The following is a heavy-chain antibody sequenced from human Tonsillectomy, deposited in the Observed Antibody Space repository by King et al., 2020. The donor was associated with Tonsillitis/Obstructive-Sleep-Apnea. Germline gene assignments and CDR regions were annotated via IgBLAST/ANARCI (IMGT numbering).Heavy chain of an antibody. CDR2: INTNTGNP. D-gene: IGHD5-12*01. CDR1: GYTFTTYA. CDR3: ARDASSSDYDSDPRVY. V-gene: IGHV7-4-1*02. Sequence: VQLVESGSELKKPGASVKVSCKASGYTFTTYAMNWVRQAPGQGLEWMGWINTNTGNPTYAQGFTGRFVFSLDTSVSTAYVQIKSLKAEDTAVYYCARDASSSDYDSDPRVYWGQGTLVTVSS. J-gene: IGHJ4*02.